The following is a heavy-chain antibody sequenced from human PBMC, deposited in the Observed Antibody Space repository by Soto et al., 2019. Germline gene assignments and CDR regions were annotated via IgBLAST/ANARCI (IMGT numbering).Heavy chain of an antibody. CDR2: ISAYNGNT. CDR1: GYTFTSYG. CDR3: ARSHIAVAGTIDNWFDP. J-gene: IGHJ5*02. Sequence: ASVKVSCKASGYTFTSYGISWVRQAPGEGLEWMGWISAYNGNTNYAQKLQGRVTVTTDTSTSTAYMELRSLRSDDTAVYYCARSHIAVAGTIDNWFDPWGQGTLVTVSS. D-gene: IGHD6-19*01. V-gene: IGHV1-18*01.